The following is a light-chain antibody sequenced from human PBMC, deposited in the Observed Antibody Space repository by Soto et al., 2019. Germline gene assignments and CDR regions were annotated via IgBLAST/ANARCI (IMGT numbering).Light chain of an antibody. J-gene: IGLJ1*01. CDR3: SSYTDDFRRV. Sequence: QSALTQPASVSGSPGQSITISCTGTTSDVGSYKYVSWYQQHPGKAPKLMIYEVNNRPSGVSNRFSGSKSGNTAPLTISGLQADDEADYHCSSYTDDFRRVFGTGTKLTVL. V-gene: IGLV2-14*01. CDR1: TSDVGSYKY. CDR2: EVN.